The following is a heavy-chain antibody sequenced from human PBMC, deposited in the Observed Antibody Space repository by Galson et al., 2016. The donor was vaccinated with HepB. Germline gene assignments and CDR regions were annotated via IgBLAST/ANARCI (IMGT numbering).Heavy chain of an antibody. Sequence: SLRLSCAASGFTFSDYYMSWIRQAPGKGLEWVSYISSSGSTIYYAESVKGRFTISRDNAKNSLYLQMNSLRAEDTAVYYCAIDNGDFWSGYTDGLFDYWGQGTLVTVSS. CDR2: ISSSGSTI. J-gene: IGHJ4*02. CDR3: AIDNGDFWSGYTDGLFDY. D-gene: IGHD3-3*01. CDR1: GFTFSDYY. V-gene: IGHV3-11*01.